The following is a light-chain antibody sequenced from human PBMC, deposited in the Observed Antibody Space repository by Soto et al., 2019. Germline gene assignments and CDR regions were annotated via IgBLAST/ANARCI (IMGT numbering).Light chain of an antibody. CDR2: GAS. V-gene: IGKV3D-15*01. CDR3: QQYSNWPRT. Sequence: EIVMTQSPATLSVSPGERATLSCRASQSVSNKLAWYQRKPGQAPRLLIYGASTRATGIPAKFSGSGSGTDFTRTISSLQSEDFAVYYCQQYSNWPRTFGQGTKVEIK. CDR1: QSVSNK. J-gene: IGKJ1*01.